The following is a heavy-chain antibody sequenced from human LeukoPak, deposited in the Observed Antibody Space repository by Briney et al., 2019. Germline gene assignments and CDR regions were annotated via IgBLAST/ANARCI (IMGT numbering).Heavy chain of an antibody. V-gene: IGHV1-8*01. J-gene: IGHJ4*02. CDR3: ARAIRIHTSHLYYFDY. CDR1: GYTFTSYD. D-gene: IGHD2-21*01. CDR2: MNPNSGNT. Sequence: ASVKVSCKASGYTFTSYDINWVRQATGQGLEWMGWMNPNSGNTGYAQKFQGRVTMTRNTSISTAYMELSSLRSEDTAVYYCARAIRIHTSHLYYFDYWGQGTLVTVSS.